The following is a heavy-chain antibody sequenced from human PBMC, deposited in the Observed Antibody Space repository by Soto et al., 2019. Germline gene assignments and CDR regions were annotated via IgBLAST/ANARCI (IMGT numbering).Heavy chain of an antibody. D-gene: IGHD6-13*01. V-gene: IGHV1-46*04. CDR3: ARDLAAADY. CDR2: FNPKSGST. Sequence: QVQLVQSGAEVKKPGASVKISCKTSGYIFINYYIHWVRQAPGQGLEWVALFNPKSGSTNYAQKLQGRVTVTSDTSTNTVYMELSSLISEDTAVYYCARDLAAADYWGQGTLVTVSS. J-gene: IGHJ4*02. CDR1: GYIFINYY.